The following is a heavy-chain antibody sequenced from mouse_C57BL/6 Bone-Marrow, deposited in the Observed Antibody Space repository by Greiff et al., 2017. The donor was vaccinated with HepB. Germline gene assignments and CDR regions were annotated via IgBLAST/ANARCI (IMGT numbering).Heavy chain of an antibody. J-gene: IGHJ1*03. Sequence: EVKLQESGPELVKPGASVKIPCKASGYTFTDYNMDWVKQSHGKSLEWIGDINPNNGGTIYNQKFKGKATLTVDKSSSTAYMELRSLTSEDTAVYYCARNTDGYYALYWYFDVWGTGTTVTVSS. CDR3: ARNTDGYYALYWYFDV. V-gene: IGHV1-18*01. CDR2: INPNNGGT. CDR1: GYTFTDYN. D-gene: IGHD2-3*01.